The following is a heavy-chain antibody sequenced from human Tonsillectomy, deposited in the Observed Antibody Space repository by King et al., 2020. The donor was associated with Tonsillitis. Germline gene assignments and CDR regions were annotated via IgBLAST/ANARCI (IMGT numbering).Heavy chain of an antibody. CDR2: IDWDDDK. CDR3: ARTLATAWGVDAFDI. Sequence: VTLKESGPALVKPTQTLTLTCTFSGFSLSTSGMRVSWIRQPPGKALEWLARIDWDDDKFYSTSLKTRLTISKDTPKNQVVLTMTNMDPVDTATYYCARTLATAWGVDAFDIWGQRTMVTASS. V-gene: IGHV2-70*04. D-gene: IGHD5-18*01. CDR1: GFSLSTSGMR. J-gene: IGHJ3*02.